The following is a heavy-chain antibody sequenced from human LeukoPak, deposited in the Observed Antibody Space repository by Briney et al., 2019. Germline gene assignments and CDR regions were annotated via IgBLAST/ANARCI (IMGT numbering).Heavy chain of an antibody. CDR3: ARGGWLKTSYYFDF. D-gene: IGHD5-24*01. CDR1: GASINNYF. V-gene: IGHV4-59*01. CDR2: MYFSGSS. Sequence: SETLSLTCTVSGASINNYFWSWVRQPPGKGLEWIGYMYFSGSSTHNPSLKSRVTMSIDPSRNQLSLRVTSVTAADTAVYYCARGGWLKTSYYFDFWGQGSLVTVSS. J-gene: IGHJ4*02.